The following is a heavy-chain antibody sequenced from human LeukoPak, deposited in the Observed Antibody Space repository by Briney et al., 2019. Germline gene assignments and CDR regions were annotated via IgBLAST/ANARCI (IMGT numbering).Heavy chain of an antibody. J-gene: IGHJ3*02. V-gene: IGHV4-38-2*01. Sequence: SETLSLTCAVSGYSLSSGYYWGCIRQHPGKGLEWIGSIYHSGSTYYNPSLKSRVTTQADTSKNQFSLKLSSVTAADTAVYDCASSLFLNAFDIWGQETMVTVSS. CDR2: IYHSGST. CDR1: GYSLSSGYY. CDR3: ASSLFLNAFDI. D-gene: IGHD2/OR15-2a*01.